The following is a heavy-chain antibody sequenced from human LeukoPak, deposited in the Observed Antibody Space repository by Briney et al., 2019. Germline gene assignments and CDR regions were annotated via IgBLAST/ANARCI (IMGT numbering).Heavy chain of an antibody. V-gene: IGHV4-39*07. CDR1: GGSISSRSYY. D-gene: IGHD1-26*01. CDR2: IYYSGST. CDR3: ASGVVGATVGWYFDY. Sequence: SETLSLTCTVSGGSISSRSYYWGWLRQPPGTGLEWIGIIYYSGSTYSNPSLRSRVTISVDTSKNQFSLKLSSVTAADTAVYYCASGVVGATVGWYFDYWGQGTLVTVSS. J-gene: IGHJ4*02.